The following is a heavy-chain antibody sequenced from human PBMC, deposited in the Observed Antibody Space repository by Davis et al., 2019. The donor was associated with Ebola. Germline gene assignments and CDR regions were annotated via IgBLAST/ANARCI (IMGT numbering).Heavy chain of an antibody. Sequence: GESLKISCAASGFTFSSYSMNWVRQAPGKGLEWVSSISSSSSYIYYADSVKGRFTISRDNAKNSLYLQMNSLRAEDTAVYYCARRVVVTAAFDYWSQGTLVTVSS. CDR1: GFTFSSYS. CDR3: ARRVVVTAAFDY. D-gene: IGHD2-21*02. J-gene: IGHJ4*02. V-gene: IGHV3-21*01. CDR2: ISSSSSYI.